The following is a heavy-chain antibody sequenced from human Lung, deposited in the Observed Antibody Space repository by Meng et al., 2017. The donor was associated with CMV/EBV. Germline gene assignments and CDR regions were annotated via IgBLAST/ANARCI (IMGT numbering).Heavy chain of an antibody. Sequence: SCAASGFTFRTYVMHLVRQAPGTGLEWVAVTSSDGSRKYYADFVKGRFTISRDNSKNTLYLQLNSLRPEDTAVYYCARDQKEEGDNWFDPWVEGTLVTVSS. J-gene: IGHJ5*02. CDR1: GFTFRTYV. CDR2: TSSDGSRK. CDR3: ARDQKEEGDNWFDP. V-gene: IGHV3-30*04.